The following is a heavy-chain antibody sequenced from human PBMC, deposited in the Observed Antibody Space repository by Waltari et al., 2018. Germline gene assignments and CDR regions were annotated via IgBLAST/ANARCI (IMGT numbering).Heavy chain of an antibody. Sequence: QVQLVQSGAEVKKPGSSVKVSCKASGGTFSSYAIRWVRQAPGQGLEWMGGSIPMFGTANYAQKFQGRVTSTADESTSTAYMELSSLRSGDTAVYYCARGGAARPYYYYGMDVWGQGTTVTVSS. D-gene: IGHD6-6*01. V-gene: IGHV1-69*01. CDR2: SIPMFGTA. CDR3: ARGGAARPYYYYGMDV. CDR1: GGTFSSYA. J-gene: IGHJ6*02.